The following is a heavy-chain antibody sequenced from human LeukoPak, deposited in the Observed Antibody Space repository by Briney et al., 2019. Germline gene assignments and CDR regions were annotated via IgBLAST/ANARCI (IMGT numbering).Heavy chain of an antibody. CDR3: AKDQRYFDWSNFDY. Sequence: GGSLRLSCAASGFTFSSYEMNWVRQAPGKGLEWVAVISYDGSNKYYADSVKGRFTISRDNSKNTLYLQMNSLRAEDTAVYYCAKDQRYFDWSNFDYWGQGTLVTVSS. V-gene: IGHV3-30*18. CDR2: ISYDGSNK. J-gene: IGHJ4*02. CDR1: GFTFSSYE. D-gene: IGHD3-9*01.